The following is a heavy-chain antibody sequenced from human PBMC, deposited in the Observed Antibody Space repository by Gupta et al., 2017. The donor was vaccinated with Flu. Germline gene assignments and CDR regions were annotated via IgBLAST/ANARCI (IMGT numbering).Heavy chain of an antibody. V-gene: IGHV2-26*01. CDR1: ADMA. Sequence: ADMAVAWIRQPPGKGLGWLAHISSSDEKSYTSSLKGRLTISKDTSKSQVVLTVTNMNPVETAVYYCTRLSACSGGACYSYGWCDPWGQGTLVTGSS. CDR2: ISSSDEK. J-gene: IGHJ5*02. CDR3: TRLSACSGGACYSYGWCDP. D-gene: IGHD2-15*01.